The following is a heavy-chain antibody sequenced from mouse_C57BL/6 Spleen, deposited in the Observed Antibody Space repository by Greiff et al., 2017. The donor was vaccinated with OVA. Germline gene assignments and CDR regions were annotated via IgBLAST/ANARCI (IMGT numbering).Heavy chain of an antibody. J-gene: IGHJ3*01. CDR2: IWGGGST. Sequence: VKLMESGPGLVAPSQSLSITCTVSGFSLTSYGVDWFRQPPGKGLEWLGVIWGGGSTNYNSALMYRMCISNDNSKNHVFLKMNSLHADDTAMYYCAKHVRYECFFAYWGQGTLVTVSA. V-gene: IGHV2-9*01. D-gene: IGHD2-12*01. CDR3: AKHVRYECFFAY. CDR1: GFSLTSYG.